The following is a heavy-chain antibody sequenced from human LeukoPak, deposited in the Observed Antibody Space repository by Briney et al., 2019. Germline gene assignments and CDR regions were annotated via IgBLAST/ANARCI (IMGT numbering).Heavy chain of an antibody. D-gene: IGHD2-2*01. CDR2: FSSSGNT. CDR1: GFTFSSYG. J-gene: IGHJ4*02. V-gene: IGHV3-23*01. CDR3: ARWNGYADY. Sequence: GGSLRLSCAASGFTFSSYGMSWVRRAPGKGLEWVSGFSSSGNTYYADSVKGRFTISRDNSKNTLYLQMNTLRVDDTAVYYCARWNGYADYWGQGTLVTVSS.